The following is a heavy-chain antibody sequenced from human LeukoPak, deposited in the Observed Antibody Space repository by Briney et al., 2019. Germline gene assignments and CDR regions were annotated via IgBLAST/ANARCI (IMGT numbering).Heavy chain of an antibody. CDR1: GFKFSSYW. Sequence: GGSLRLSCTVSGFKFSSYWMNWVRQVPGKGLMWFAHINTNGDSANYADSVKGRFTISRDNSKNTLYLQMNSLRAEDTAVYYCAKDIIDGRTNNYYFDYWGQGTLVTVSS. CDR3: AKDIIDGRTNNYYFDY. V-gene: IGHV3-74*01. CDR2: INTNGDSA. D-gene: IGHD1-1*01. J-gene: IGHJ4*02.